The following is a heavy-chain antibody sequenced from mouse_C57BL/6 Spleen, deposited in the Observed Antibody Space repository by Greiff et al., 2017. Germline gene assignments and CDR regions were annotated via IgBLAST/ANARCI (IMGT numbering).Heavy chain of an antibody. CDR1: GYTFTSYG. D-gene: IGHD1-1*01. Sequence: QVQLQQSGAELARPGASVKLSCKASGYTFTSYGISWVKQRTGQGLEWIGEIYPRSGNTYYNAKFKGKATLTADKSSSTAYMELRSLTSEDSAVYFCARYFYGSSYYYAMDYWGQGTSVTVSS. J-gene: IGHJ4*01. CDR3: ARYFYGSSYYYAMDY. V-gene: IGHV1-81*01. CDR2: IYPRSGNT.